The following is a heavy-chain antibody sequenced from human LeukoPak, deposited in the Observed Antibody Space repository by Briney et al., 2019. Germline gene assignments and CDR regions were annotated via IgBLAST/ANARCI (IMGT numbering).Heavy chain of an antibody. CDR1: GFTFDDYA. J-gene: IGHJ4*02. CDR2: ISWNSGSI. V-gene: IGHV3-9*01. Sequence: PGGSLRLSCAASGFTFDDYAIHWVRQAPGKGLEWVSTISWNSGSIGYADSVKGRFTISRDNAKNSLYLQLDSLRAEDTALYYCAKDTCTCGSCYPDYWGQGTLVTVSS. CDR3: AKDTCTCGSCYPDY. D-gene: IGHD2-15*01.